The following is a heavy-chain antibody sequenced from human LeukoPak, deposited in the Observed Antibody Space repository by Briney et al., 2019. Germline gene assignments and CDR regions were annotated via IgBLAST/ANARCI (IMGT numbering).Heavy chain of an antibody. Sequence: GSGGSTYYADSVKGRFTISRDNSKNTLYLQMNSLRAEDTAVYYCAKAGESSFDWLPHFDYWGQGTLVTVSS. CDR2: GSGGST. J-gene: IGHJ4*02. V-gene: IGHV3-23*01. D-gene: IGHD3-9*01. CDR3: AKAGESSFDWLPHFDY.